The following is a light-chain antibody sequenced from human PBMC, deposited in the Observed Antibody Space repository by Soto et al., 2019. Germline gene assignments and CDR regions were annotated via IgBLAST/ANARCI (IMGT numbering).Light chain of an antibody. CDR3: SSYTANSTLV. CDR2: EVP. Sequence: QSALTQPASVSGSAGQSITISCTGTTGDIGYYNYVSWYQQHPGKAPKLIIYEVPNRPSGVSSRFSGSRSGNTASLSISGLQAEDEADYFCSSYTANSTLVFGAGTQLTVL. J-gene: IGLJ3*02. CDR1: TGDIGYYNY. V-gene: IGLV2-14*01.